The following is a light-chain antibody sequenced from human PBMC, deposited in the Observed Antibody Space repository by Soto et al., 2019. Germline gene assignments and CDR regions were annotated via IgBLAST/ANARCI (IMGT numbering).Light chain of an antibody. CDR3: QQYGSSPQT. CDR2: GAS. J-gene: IGKJ1*01. Sequence: EIVMTQSPATLSVSPGERATLSCRASQSVSSNLAWYQQKPGQAPRLLIYGASTRATGIPARFSGSGSGTEFTLTISSLQSEDFAVYNCQQYGSSPQTFGQGTKVDI. V-gene: IGKV3-15*01. CDR1: QSVSSN.